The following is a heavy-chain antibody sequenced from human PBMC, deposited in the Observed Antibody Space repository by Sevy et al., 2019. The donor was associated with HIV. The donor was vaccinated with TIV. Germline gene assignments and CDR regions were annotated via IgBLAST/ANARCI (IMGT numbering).Heavy chain of an antibody. V-gene: IGHV3-23*01. CDR2: ISGSGGST. Sequence: EGSLRLSCAASGFTFSSYAMSWVRQAPGKGLEWVSAISGSGGSTYYADSVKGRFTISRDNSKNTLYLQMNSLRAEDTAVYYCAKPAISGSYYAGLVYWGQGTLVTVSS. CDR1: GFTFSSYA. CDR3: AKPAISGSYYAGLVY. J-gene: IGHJ4*02. D-gene: IGHD1-26*01.